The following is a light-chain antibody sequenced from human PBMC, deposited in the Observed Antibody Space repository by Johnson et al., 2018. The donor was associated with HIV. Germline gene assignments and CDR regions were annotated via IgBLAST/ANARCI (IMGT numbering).Light chain of an antibody. J-gene: IGLJ1*01. Sequence: SVLTQPPSVSAAPGQKVTISCSGSSSNIGNKYVSWYQQLQGTAPILLIYENTKRPSGIPDRFSGSKSGTSATLGITGLLTGDEADYYCGTWDTSLSAGGVFGSGTKVTVL. V-gene: IGLV1-51*02. CDR1: SSNIGNKY. CDR3: GTWDTSLSAGGV. CDR2: ENT.